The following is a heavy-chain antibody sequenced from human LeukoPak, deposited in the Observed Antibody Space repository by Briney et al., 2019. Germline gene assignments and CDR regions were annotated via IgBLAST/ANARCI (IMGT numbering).Heavy chain of an antibody. CDR1: GGSITKNGYY. CDR2: MHYSGST. Sequence: SETLSLTCSVSGGSITKNGYYWGWIRQSPETGLEWIGSMHYSGSTYYNPSLKSRVTISVDTSKNQFSLKLSSVTAADTAVYYCARHRYCSGGGCPTRAGDYYYGMDVWGQGTTVTVSS. V-gene: IGHV4-39*01. CDR3: ARHRYCSGGGCPTRAGDYYYGMDV. J-gene: IGHJ6*02. D-gene: IGHD2-15*01.